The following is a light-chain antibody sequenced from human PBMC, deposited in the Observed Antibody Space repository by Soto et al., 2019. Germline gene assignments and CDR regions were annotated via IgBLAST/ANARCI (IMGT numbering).Light chain of an antibody. V-gene: IGKV3-11*01. CDR2: DAT. Sequence: IVLTQSPATLSLSPGESATLSCRASQSVSSYLAWYQQKPGNPPRLLIDDATNGPSVTTGRFSGSGSGTDIILTISRQEPEVFADYYYQQGISGYSCGKGTKLEIK. CDR1: QSVSSY. J-gene: IGKJ2*03. CDR3: QQGISGYS.